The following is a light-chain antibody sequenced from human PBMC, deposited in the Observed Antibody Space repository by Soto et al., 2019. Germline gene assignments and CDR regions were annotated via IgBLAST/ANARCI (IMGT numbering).Light chain of an antibody. Sequence: EIVMTQSPATLSVSLGERATLSCRASQNLISNLAWYQQKPGQAPRLLIYAASTRATGIPARFSGSGSGSEFTLTISSLQSEDFATYYCLQDYNYPITFGQGTRLEIK. J-gene: IGKJ5*01. CDR3: LQDYNYPIT. CDR2: AAS. CDR1: QNLISN. V-gene: IGKV3-15*01.